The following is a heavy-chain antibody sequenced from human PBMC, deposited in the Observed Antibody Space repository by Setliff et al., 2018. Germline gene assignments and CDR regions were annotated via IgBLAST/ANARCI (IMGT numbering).Heavy chain of an antibody. CDR2: INHSGST. Sequence: LSLTCAVYGGSFSGYYWSWIRQPPGKGLEWIGEINHSGSTNYNPSLKSRVTISVDTSKNQFSLKLSSVTAADTAVYYCARGRGQLWLLYFQHWGQGTLVTVSS. J-gene: IGHJ1*01. CDR1: GGSFSGYY. D-gene: IGHD5-18*01. V-gene: IGHV4-34*01. CDR3: ARGRGQLWLLYFQH.